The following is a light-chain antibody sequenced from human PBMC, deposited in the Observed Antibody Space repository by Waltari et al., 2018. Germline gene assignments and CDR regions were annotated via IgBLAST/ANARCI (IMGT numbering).Light chain of an antibody. CDR1: QSVSSSY. Sequence: EIVLTQSPGTLSLSPGERATLSCRASQSVSSSYLAWYQQKPGQAPRLLIDGASIRATGIPDRFSGSVSGTDFTLTISRLEPEDFAVYYCQQYGSSPPYTFGQGTKLEIK. CDR2: GAS. J-gene: IGKJ2*01. V-gene: IGKV3-20*01. CDR3: QQYGSSPPYT.